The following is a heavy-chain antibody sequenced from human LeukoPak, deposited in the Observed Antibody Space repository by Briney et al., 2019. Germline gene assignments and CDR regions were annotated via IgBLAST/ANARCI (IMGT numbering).Heavy chain of an antibody. CDR2: INPNSGGT. CDR3: GRDLNRSGYTREGRFDP. J-gene: IGHJ5*02. Sequence: ASVTVSCKASGYTFTGYYMHWVRQAPGQGLEWMGWINPNSGGTNYVQKFQGRVTMTRDMSTSTVYMELSSLRSEDTAVYYCGRDLNRSGYTREGRFDPWGQGTLVTVSS. CDR1: GYTFTGYY. D-gene: IGHD3-22*01. V-gene: IGHV1-2*02.